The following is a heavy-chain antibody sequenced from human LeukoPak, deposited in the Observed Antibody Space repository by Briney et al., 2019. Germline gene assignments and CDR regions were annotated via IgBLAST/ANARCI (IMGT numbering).Heavy chain of an antibody. CDR1: GYTFTGYY. CDR2: INPSGGST. Sequence: ASVKVSCKASGYTFTGYYMHWVRQAPGQGLEWMGIINPSGGSTSYAQKFQGRVTMTRDTSTSTVYMELSSLRSEDTAVYYCAREIQLGYYYMDVWGKGTTVTVSS. J-gene: IGHJ6*03. D-gene: IGHD5-18*01. V-gene: IGHV1-46*03. CDR3: AREIQLGYYYMDV.